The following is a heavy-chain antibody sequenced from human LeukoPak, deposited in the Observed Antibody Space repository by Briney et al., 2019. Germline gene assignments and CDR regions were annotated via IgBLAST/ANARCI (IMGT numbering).Heavy chain of an antibody. CDR2: KSRDGRNI. CDR1: GFTFSTYA. CDR3: VRDVLR. J-gene: IGHJ4*02. Sequence: GRSLRLSCAASGFTFSTYAMHWVRQAPGKGLEWVAFKSRDGRNINYADSVKGRFTISRDNSKNTLYLQMNSLRLEDTAVYYCVRDVLRGGQGTLVTVSS. V-gene: IGHV3-30*04.